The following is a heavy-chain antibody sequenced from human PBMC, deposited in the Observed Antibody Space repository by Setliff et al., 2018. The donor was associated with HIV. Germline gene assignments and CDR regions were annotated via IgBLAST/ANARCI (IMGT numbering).Heavy chain of an antibody. CDR3: ARLGHPYAFDI. CDR2: IYSDGNI. Sequence: SETLSLTCTVSGGSISSYFWSWIRQPAGKGLGWIGRIYSDGNINYNPSLKSRVTMSVDTSKNQFALQLRSVTAADTAVYFCARLGHPYAFDIWGQGTMVTVSS. CDR1: GGSISSYF. V-gene: IGHV4-4*07. J-gene: IGHJ3*02.